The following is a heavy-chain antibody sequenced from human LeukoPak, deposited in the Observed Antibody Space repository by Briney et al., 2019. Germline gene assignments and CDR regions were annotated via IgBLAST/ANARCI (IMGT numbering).Heavy chain of an antibody. V-gene: IGHV3-30*04. Sequence: GGSLRLSCAASGFTFSSYAMHWVRQAPGKGLEWVAAISCDGPNKYYVDSVKGRFTISRDNSKNTLYLQMNSLRAEDTAVYYCARDYGDDYYYLDYWGQGTLVTVSS. CDR3: ARDYGDDYYYLDY. CDR2: ISCDGPNK. CDR1: GFTFSSYA. D-gene: IGHD4-17*01. J-gene: IGHJ4*02.